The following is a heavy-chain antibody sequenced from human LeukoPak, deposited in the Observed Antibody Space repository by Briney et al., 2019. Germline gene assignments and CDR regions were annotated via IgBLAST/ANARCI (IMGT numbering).Heavy chain of an antibody. V-gene: IGHV4-59*01. CDR3: ARDRGERIVGTFDY. D-gene: IGHD1-26*01. Sequence: SETLSLTCTVSGGSISSYYWSWLRQPPGKGVEGIGYIYYSGSTNYNPSLKSRVTISVDTSKNQFSLRLSSVTPADTAVYYCARDRGERIVGTFDYWGQGTLVTVSS. CDR2: IYYSGST. CDR1: GGSISSYY. J-gene: IGHJ4*02.